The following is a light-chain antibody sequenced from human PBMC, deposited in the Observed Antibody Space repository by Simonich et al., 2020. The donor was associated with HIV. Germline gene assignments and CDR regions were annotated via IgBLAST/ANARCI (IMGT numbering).Light chain of an antibody. CDR1: NSNIGSNT. CDR3: QSYDSSLSAWV. CDR2: NSN. J-gene: IGLJ3*02. V-gene: IGLV1-44*01. Sequence: QSVLTQPPSASETPGQRVTISCSGSNSNIGSNTINWYQQFPGTAPKLLIYNSNQRPSGVPDRCSGSKSGTSASLAISGLQSDDEADYYCQSYDSSLSAWVFGGGTKLTVL.